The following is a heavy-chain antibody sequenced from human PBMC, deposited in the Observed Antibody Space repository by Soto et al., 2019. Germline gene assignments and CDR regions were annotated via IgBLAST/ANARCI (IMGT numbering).Heavy chain of an antibody. CDR1: GFSFSTYC. CDR2: IKQDGSEK. Sequence: GSLRLSCAASGFSFSTYCMSWVRQSPGKGLEWVANIKQDGSEKYYVDSVRGRFTISRDNAKNSLYLQTNSLRAEDTAVYYCATTAGGFFDNWGQGTPVTVSS. D-gene: IGHD1-1*01. J-gene: IGHJ4*02. CDR3: ATTAGGFFDN. V-gene: IGHV3-7*05.